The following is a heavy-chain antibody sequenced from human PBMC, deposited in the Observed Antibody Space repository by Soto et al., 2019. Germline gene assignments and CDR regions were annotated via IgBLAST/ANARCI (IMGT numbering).Heavy chain of an antibody. Sequence: SETLSLTCTVSGGSISSSSYYWGWIRQPPGKGLEWIGSIYYSGSTYYNPSLKSRVTISVDTSKNQFSLKLSSVTAADTAVYYCARHYDILTGYYPYYYYGMDVWGQGTKVTVSS. CDR1: GGSISSSSYY. V-gene: IGHV4-39*01. J-gene: IGHJ6*02. D-gene: IGHD3-9*01. CDR3: ARHYDILTGYYPYYYYGMDV. CDR2: IYYSGST.